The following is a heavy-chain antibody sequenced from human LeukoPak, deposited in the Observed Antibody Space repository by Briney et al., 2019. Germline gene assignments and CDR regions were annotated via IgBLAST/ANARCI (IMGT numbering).Heavy chain of an antibody. D-gene: IGHD1-1*01. Sequence: PSETLSLTCAVSGGSISSGGYSWSWIRQPLGKGLEWIGYIYHSGSTYYNPSLKSRVTISVDRSKNQFSLKLSSVTAADTAVYYCARGGTLWNDAFDIWGQGTMVTVSS. J-gene: IGHJ3*02. V-gene: IGHV4-30-2*01. CDR3: ARGGTLWNDAFDI. CDR1: GGSISSGGYS. CDR2: IYHSGST.